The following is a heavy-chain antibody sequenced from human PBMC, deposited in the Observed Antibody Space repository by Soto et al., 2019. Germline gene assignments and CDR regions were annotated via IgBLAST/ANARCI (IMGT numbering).Heavy chain of an antibody. J-gene: IGHJ6*02. CDR3: AKGGRGQLPTLYSHGMDV. CDR1: GFTFSSYA. V-gene: IGHV3-30-3*01. D-gene: IGHD1-1*01. CDR2: ISYDGSNK. Sequence: PGGSLRLSCAASGFTFSSYAMHWVRQAPGKGLEWVAVISYDGSNKYYADSVKGRFTISRDNSRSTLSLQMTSLRPEDTAVYYCAKGGRGQLPTLYSHGMDVWGQGTTVTVSS.